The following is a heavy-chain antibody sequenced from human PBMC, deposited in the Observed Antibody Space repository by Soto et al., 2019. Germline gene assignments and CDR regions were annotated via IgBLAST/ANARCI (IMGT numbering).Heavy chain of an antibody. CDR1: GFPFSTYA. CDR2: INSDSTTT. V-gene: IGHV3-48*02. CDR3: ARELSH. Sequence: DVHLVESGGGLVQPGGSLRLSCAVSGFPFSTYAMHWVRQAPGKGLEWISYINSDSTTTFHADSVKGRFTVSRDNAKNSLYLQMSSLRHEDTAVYYCARELSHWGQGTLVTVSS. J-gene: IGHJ4*02.